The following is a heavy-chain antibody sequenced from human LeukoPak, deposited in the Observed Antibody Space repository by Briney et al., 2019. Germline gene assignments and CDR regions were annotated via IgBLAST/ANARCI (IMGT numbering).Heavy chain of an antibody. J-gene: IGHJ4*02. CDR1: GGSFSGYY. V-gene: IGHV4-34*01. CDR3: ARGIIGYSSSWYSGGSYFDY. D-gene: IGHD6-13*01. Sequence: SETLSLTCAVYGGSFSGYYWSWIRQPPGKGLEWIGEINHSGSTNYNPSLKSRVTISVDTSKNQFSLKLSSVTAADMAVYYCARGIIGYSSSWYSGGSYFDYWGQGTLVTVSS. CDR2: INHSGST.